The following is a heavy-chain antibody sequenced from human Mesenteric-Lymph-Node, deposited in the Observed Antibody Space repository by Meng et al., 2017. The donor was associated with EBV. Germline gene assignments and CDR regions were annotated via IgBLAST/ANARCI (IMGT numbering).Heavy chain of an antibody. CDR1: GYSFTTYY. CDR2: IYPGDSDT. CDR3: ARAPNYSYYGTIGDY. J-gene: IGHJ4*02. V-gene: IGHV5-51*01. Sequence: EVQLVQSGAEMKKPGESLKISCRVSGYSFTTYYIAWVRQMPGKGLQWMGIIYPGDSDTRYSPSFQGQVTISADKSISTAYLQWNSLKASDTAMYYCARAPNYSYYGTIGDYWGQGTLVTVSS. D-gene: IGHD4-11*01.